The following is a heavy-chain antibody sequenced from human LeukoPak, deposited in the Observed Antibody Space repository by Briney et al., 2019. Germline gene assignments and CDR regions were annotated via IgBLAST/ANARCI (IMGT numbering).Heavy chain of an antibody. D-gene: IGHD6-13*01. CDR3: GVYSSSWPDY. CDR2: ISGSGASI. V-gene: IGHV3-23*01. Sequence: TGGSLRLSCAASGFTFISYAMSWVRQAPGKGLEWVSAISGSGASIYYADSVKGRFTISRDNSKNTVYLQMNSLRAEDTAVYYCGVYSSSWPDYWGQGTLVTVSS. CDR1: GFTFISYA. J-gene: IGHJ4*02.